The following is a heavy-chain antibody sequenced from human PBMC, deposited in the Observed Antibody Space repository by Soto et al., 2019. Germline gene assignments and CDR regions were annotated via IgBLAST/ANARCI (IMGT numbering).Heavy chain of an antibody. Sequence: TVSLTWSVSRASLSGGEYYWSWLSQPPGIGLEGLAYFYYSGNTDYNASLKSRVSRSVDTSKNQFSLKLSTVTAADTAVYYCAREGHSYGYRYFDSWGQGTLVTVSP. CDR1: RASLSGGEYY. CDR2: FYYSGNT. D-gene: IGHD5-18*01. CDR3: AREGHSYGYRYFDS. J-gene: IGHJ4*02. V-gene: IGHV4-30-4*01.